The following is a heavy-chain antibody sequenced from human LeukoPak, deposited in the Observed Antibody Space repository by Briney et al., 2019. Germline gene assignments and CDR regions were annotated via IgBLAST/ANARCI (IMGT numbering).Heavy chain of an antibody. J-gene: IGHJ4*02. V-gene: IGHV1-18*01. Sequence: ASVKVSCKASGYTFTSYGISWVRQAPGQGLEWMGWISAYNGNTNYAQKLQGRVTMTTDTSTSTAYMELRSLRSDDTAVYYCARDISLLVPGTAAVPGGYWGQGTLVTVSS. CDR3: ARDISLLVPGTAAVPGGY. CDR2: ISAYNGNT. D-gene: IGHD6-13*01. CDR1: GYTFTSYG.